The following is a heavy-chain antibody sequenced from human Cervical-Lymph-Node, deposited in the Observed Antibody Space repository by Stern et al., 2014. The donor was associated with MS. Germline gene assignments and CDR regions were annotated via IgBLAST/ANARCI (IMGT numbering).Heavy chain of an antibody. CDR2: ISGSGRSS. D-gene: IGHD3-10*01. Sequence: EVQLVESGGGLARPGGSLRLSCAASGFTFSNYVLTWVRQAPGKGLEWVASISGSGRSSYYADSVQGRFAISTDNSSNTVNPQMSSLRADDTAIYYCPRYSGSGTWFDPWGQGTLVTVSS. V-gene: IGHV3-23*04. CDR3: PRYSGSGTWFDP. J-gene: IGHJ5*02. CDR1: GFTFSNYV.